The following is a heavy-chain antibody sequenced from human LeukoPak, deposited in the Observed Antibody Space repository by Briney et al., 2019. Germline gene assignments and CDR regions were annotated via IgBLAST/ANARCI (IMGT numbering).Heavy chain of an antibody. J-gene: IGHJ4*02. D-gene: IGHD1-14*01. CDR3: AKPARTDYADY. CDR1: KFTFSSYV. Sequence: GGSLRLSCGASKFTFSSYVMNWVRQAPGKGLEWVSAISGSGGSTYYADSVKGRFTISRDNSKNTLFLQMNSLRAEDTAVYYCAKPARTDYADYWGQGALVTVSS. CDR2: ISGSGGST. V-gene: IGHV3-23*01.